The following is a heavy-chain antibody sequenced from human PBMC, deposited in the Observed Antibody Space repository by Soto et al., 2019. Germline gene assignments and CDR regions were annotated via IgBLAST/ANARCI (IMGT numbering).Heavy chain of an antibody. CDR1: GGSFSGFY. CDR2: INHSGTT. J-gene: IGHJ6*02. Sequence: KSSETLSLTCAVSGGSFSGFYRTWIRQPPGEDLEWIGEINHSGTTNFNPSLRSRLTISLDSSKKHFSLKLTSMTAADAAVYYCARADRTLVTSYGLDVWGQGTTVTVSS. D-gene: IGHD2-21*02. CDR3: ARADRTLVTSYGLDV. V-gene: IGHV4-34*01.